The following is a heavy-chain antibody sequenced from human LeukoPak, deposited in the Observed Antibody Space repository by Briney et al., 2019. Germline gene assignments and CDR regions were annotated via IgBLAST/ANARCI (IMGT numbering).Heavy chain of an antibody. CDR3: ARDHSSGWYSDYFDY. Sequence: GGSLRLSCAASGFTFSSYGMHWVRQAPGKGLEWVAVIWYGGSNKYYADSVKGRFTISRDNSKNTLYLQMNSLRAEDTAVYYCARDHSSGWYSDYFDYWGQGTLVTVSS. J-gene: IGHJ4*02. CDR2: IWYGGSNK. V-gene: IGHV3-33*01. CDR1: GFTFSSYG. D-gene: IGHD6-19*01.